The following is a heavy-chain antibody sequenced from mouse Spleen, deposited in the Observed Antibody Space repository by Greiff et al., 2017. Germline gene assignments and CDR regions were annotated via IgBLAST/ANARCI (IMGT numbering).Heavy chain of an antibody. CDR2: INPNNGGT. J-gene: IGHJ2*01. CDR1: GYTFTDYY. D-gene: IGHD2-13*01. CDR3: ARLGDYVGDYD. V-gene: IGHV1-26*01. Sequence: VQLQQSGPELVKPGASVKISCKASGYTFTDYYMNWVKQSHGKSLEWIGDINPNNGGTSYNQKFKGKATLTVDKSSSTAYMELRSLTSEDSAVYYCARLGDYVGDYDWGQGTTLTVSS.